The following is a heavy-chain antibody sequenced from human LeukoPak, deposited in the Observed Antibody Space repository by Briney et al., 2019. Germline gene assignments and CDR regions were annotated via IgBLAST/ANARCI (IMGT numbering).Heavy chain of an antibody. CDR2: IYSGGST. J-gene: IGHJ5*02. Sequence: PGGSLRLSCAASGFTVSSNYMSCVRQAPGKGLEWVSVIYSGGSTYYADSVKGRFTISRDNSKNTLYLQMNSLRAEDTAVYYCARDGLTTVTTSNWFDPWGQGTLVTVSS. CDR1: GFTVSSNY. V-gene: IGHV3-53*05. CDR3: ARDGLTTVTTSNWFDP. D-gene: IGHD4-17*01.